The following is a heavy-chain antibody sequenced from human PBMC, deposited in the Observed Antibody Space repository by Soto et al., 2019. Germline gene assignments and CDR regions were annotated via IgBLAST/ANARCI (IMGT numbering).Heavy chain of an antibody. D-gene: IGHD4-17*01. CDR1: GFPFSSYG. CDR2: IPYDGSKK. CDR3: ANTLSTVDYDMDV. J-gene: IGHJ6*02. Sequence: QVQLVESGGGVVQPGRSLRLSCAASGFPFSSYGMHWVRQAPGKGLEWVALIPYDGSKKYYADSVKGRFTISRDNSKKMLYLQMNSRRAEETAVYYCANTLSTVDYDMDVWGQGTTVIVSS. V-gene: IGHV3-30*18.